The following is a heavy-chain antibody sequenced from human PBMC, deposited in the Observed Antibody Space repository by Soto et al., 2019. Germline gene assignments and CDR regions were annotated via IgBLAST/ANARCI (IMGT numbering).Heavy chain of an antibody. CDR1: GGSISSSSYY. V-gene: IGHV4-39*01. Sequence: SETLSLTCTVSGGSISSSSYYWGWIRQPPGKGLEWIGSIYYSGSTYYNPSLKSRVTISVDTSKNQFSLKLSSVTAADTAVYYCARHSDYSNFDFLDYWGQGTLVTVSS. CDR3: ARHSDYSNFDFLDY. CDR2: IYYSGST. D-gene: IGHD4-4*01. J-gene: IGHJ4*02.